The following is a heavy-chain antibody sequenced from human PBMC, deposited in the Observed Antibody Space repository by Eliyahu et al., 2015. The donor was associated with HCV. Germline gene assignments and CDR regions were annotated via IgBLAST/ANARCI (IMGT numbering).Heavy chain of an antibody. Sequence: QVQLVXSGGGLVKPGGSXRLSCAASGFTFSXSYMXWXRQAPGKGLEWVSYXSSSXSTIYYADSVKGRFTISRDNAKNSLYLQMNSLRAEDTAVYYCARDRYCTGGVCRLYYYYYGMDVWGQGTTVTVSS. CDR3: ARDRYCTGGVCRLYYYYYGMDV. D-gene: IGHD2-8*02. CDR2: XSSSXSTI. CDR1: GFTFSXSY. J-gene: IGHJ6*02. V-gene: IGHV3-11*01.